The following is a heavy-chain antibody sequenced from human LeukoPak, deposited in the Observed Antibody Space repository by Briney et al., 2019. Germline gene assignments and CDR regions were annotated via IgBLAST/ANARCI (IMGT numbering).Heavy chain of an antibody. V-gene: IGHV3-21*01. Sequence: GGSLRLSCAASGFTFSSYSFNWVRQAPGKGLEWVSSINTISSYIYYADSVKGRFTISRDNAQNSVFLQMNSLRAEDTAMYYCARLRRNSDRSGFYYYYESWGQGTLVTVSS. CDR1: GFTFSSYS. CDR2: INTISSYI. D-gene: IGHD3-22*01. CDR3: ARLRRNSDRSGFYYYYES. J-gene: IGHJ4*02.